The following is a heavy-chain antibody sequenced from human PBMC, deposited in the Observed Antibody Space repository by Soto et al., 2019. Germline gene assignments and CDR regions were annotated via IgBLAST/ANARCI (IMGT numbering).Heavy chain of an antibody. J-gene: IGHJ4*02. D-gene: IGHD1-26*01. Sequence: SETLSLTCTVSGGSLSSGDYYWGWIRQPPGKGLEWFGYIYYSGSTYYNPTLKSRVTVSVDTSKNQCSLKLSSGTAADTAVYYYARVPYYRARWDYWGQGTLVTVSS. CDR2: IYYSGST. V-gene: IGHV4-30-4*01. CDR3: ARVPYYRARWDY. CDR1: GGSLSSGDYY.